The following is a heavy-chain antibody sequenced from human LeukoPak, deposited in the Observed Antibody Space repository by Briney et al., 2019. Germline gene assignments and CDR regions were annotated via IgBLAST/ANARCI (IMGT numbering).Heavy chain of an antibody. D-gene: IGHD6-6*01. J-gene: IGHJ5*02. Sequence: SETLSLTCVVSGGSLSTHHWSWIRQSPGRGLEWIGYISDSGSTNYNPSLKSRVTISVDTSKNQFSLMLSSVTAADTAVYYCARHPGGTLVRGRGWFDPWGQGTLVTVSS. CDR2: ISDSGST. CDR1: GGSLSTHH. V-gene: IGHV4-59*11. CDR3: ARHPGGTLVRGRGWFDP.